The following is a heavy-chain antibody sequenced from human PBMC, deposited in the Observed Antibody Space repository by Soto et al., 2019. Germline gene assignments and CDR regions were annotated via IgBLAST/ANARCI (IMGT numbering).Heavy chain of an antibody. Sequence: QVQLVQSGAEVKKPGSSVKVSCKASGGTFSSYTISWVRQAPGQGLEWMGRIIPILGIANYAQKFQGRVTITPDKSPSTASMGLGSWRSEDTAVNNWPGGGGRTNNFDYGAQGPLSTASA. V-gene: IGHV1-69*02. CDR1: GGTFSSYT. CDR3: PGGGGRTNNFDY. J-gene: IGHJ4*02. D-gene: IGHD1-7*01. CDR2: IIPILGIA.